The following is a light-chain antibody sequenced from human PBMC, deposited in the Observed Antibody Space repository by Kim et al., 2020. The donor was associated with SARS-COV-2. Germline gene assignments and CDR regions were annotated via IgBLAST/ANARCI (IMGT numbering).Light chain of an antibody. CDR3: QQANSFPYT. CDR1: QRISSW. CDR2: AAS. Sequence: SASVGDRVTSTGRASQRISSWLAWYQQKPGKAPNLLIFAASTLQGGVPSRFSGSGSGTDFTLTISSLQPEDSATYYCQQANSFPYTFGQGPKLEI. J-gene: IGKJ2*01. V-gene: IGKV1-12*01.